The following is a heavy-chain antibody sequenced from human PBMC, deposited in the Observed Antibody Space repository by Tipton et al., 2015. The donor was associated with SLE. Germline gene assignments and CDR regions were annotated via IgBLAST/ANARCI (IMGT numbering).Heavy chain of an antibody. V-gene: IGHV3-30*02. J-gene: IGHJ4*02. CDR3: AKDRFVVHRDGYNPEW. CDR1: GFTFSSYG. Sequence: GSLRLSCAASGFTFSSYGMHWVRQAPGKGLEWVAFIRYDGSDTYYADSVKGRFTISRDNSKNTLYLQMNSLRAEDTAVYYCAKDRFVVHRDGYNPEWWGQGTLVTVSS. D-gene: IGHD5-24*01. CDR2: IRYDGSDT.